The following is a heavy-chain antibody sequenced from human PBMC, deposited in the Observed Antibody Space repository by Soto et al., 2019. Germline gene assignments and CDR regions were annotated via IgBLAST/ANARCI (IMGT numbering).Heavy chain of an antibody. V-gene: IGHV4-39*01. CDR3: ARRVVRGVIRSIDY. CDR2: IYYSGST. D-gene: IGHD3-10*01. J-gene: IGHJ4*02. Sequence: SETLSLTCTVSGGSISSSSYYWGWIRQPPGKGLEWIGSIYYSGSTYYNPSLKSRVTISVDTSKNQFSLKLSSVTAADTAVYYCARRVVRGVIRSIDYWGQGTLVTVSS. CDR1: GGSISSSSYY.